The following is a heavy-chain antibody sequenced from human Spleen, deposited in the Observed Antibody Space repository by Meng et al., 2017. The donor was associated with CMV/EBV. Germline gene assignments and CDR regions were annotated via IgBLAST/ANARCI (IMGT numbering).Heavy chain of an antibody. CDR2: IIPILGIA. CDR1: GGTFSSYA. V-gene: IGHV1-69*10. D-gene: IGHD3-22*01. CDR3: ALGPSYYYGSRNIFDY. Sequence: SVKVSCKASGGTFSSYAISWVRQAPGQGLEWMGGIIPILGIANYAQKFQGRVTITADKSTSTAYMELSSLRSEDTAVYYCALGPSYYYGSRNIFDYWGQGTLVTVSS. J-gene: IGHJ4*02.